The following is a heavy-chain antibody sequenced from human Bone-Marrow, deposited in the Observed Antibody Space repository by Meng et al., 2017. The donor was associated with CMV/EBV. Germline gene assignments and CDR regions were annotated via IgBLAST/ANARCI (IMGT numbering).Heavy chain of an antibody. V-gene: IGHV4-31*02. CDR2: IYYSGST. CDR3: ARDHRAAAGSYYYYGMDV. J-gene: IGHJ6*02. Sequence: WVRQHPGKGLEWIGYIYYSGSTYYNPSLKSRVTISVDTSKNQFSLKLSSVTAADTAVYYCARDHRAAAGSYYYYGMDVWGQGTTVTVSS. D-gene: IGHD6-13*01.